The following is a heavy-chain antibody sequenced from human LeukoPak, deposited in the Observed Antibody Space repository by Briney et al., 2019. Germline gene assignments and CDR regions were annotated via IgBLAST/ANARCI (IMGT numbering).Heavy chain of an antibody. CDR2: IIPILGIA. D-gene: IGHD6-19*01. CDR3: ARLLGDSSGWKNFDY. Sequence: SVKVSCKASGGTFSSYAISWVRQAPGQGLEWMGRIIPILGIANYAQKFQGRVAITADKSTSTAYMELSSLRSEDTAVYYCARLLGDSSGWKNFDYWGQGTLVTVSS. CDR1: GGTFSSYA. V-gene: IGHV1-69*04. J-gene: IGHJ4*02.